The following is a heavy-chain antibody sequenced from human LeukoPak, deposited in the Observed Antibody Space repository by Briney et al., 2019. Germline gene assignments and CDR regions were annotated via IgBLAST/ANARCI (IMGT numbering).Heavy chain of an antibody. J-gene: IGHJ2*01. Sequence: PSETLSLTCTVSGGSISSGSYYWSWIRQPAGSGLEWFGRIYTSGSTKYNPSLKSRVDMSVDTSKNQFSLKLTSVTAADTGVHYCARGGVSNWGAAGWYFDLWGRGTLVTVSS. CDR1: GGSISSGSYY. CDR2: IYTSGST. D-gene: IGHD7-27*01. V-gene: IGHV4-61*02. CDR3: ARGGVSNWGAAGWYFDL.